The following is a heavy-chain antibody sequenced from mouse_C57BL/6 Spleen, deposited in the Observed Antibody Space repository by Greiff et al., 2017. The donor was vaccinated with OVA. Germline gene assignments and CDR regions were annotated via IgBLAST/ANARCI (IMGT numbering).Heavy chain of an antibody. CDR1: GYTFTSYG. V-gene: IGHV1-81*01. D-gene: IGHD1-1*01. CDR2: IYPRSGNT. J-gene: IGHJ2*01. CDR3: ARRGGSPPFDY. Sequence: VKLQQSGAELARPGASVKLSCKASGYTFTSYGISWVKQRTGQGLEWIGEIYPRSGNTYYNEKFKGKATLTADKSSSTAYMELRSLTSEDSAVYYCARRGGSPPFDYWGQGTTLTVSS.